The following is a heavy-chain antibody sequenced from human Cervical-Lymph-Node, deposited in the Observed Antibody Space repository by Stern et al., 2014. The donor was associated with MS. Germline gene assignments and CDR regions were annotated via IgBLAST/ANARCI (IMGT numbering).Heavy chain of an antibody. D-gene: IGHD1-26*01. Sequence: QLVESGAEVKKPGSSVKVSCKASGGTFSNYAINWVRQAPGQGLEWMGGIIPFFGTTKYAQKFQSRVTITADESTSTTYMDLSSLKSDDTAIYFCARDRVGATDDAFDIWGQGTKVTVS. V-gene: IGHV1-69*01. J-gene: IGHJ3*02. CDR2: IIPFFGTT. CDR3: ARDRVGATDDAFDI. CDR1: GGTFSNYA.